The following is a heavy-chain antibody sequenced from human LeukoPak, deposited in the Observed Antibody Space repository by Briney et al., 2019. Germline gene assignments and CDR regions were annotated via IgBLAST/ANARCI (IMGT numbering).Heavy chain of an antibody. V-gene: IGHV4-39*07. D-gene: IGHD2-21*01. CDR2: IYYSGST. J-gene: IGHJ3*01. CDR3: ARENNVIRDAFDV. Sequence: KTSETLSLTCTVSGDSINSNGYYWGWIRQPPGEGLGWLGRIYYSGSTYYKPSLKSRVTISVDTSKNNFSLNVTSVTAADTAIYYCARENNVIRDAFDVWGQGTMVTVSS. CDR1: GDSINSNGYY.